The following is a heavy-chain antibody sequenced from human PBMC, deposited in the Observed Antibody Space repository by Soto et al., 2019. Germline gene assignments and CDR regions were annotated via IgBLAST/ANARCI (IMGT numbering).Heavy chain of an antibody. CDR2: IIPIFGTA. J-gene: IGHJ3*02. Sequence: SVKVSCKASGGTFSSYAISWVRQAPGQGLEWMGGIIPIFGTANYAQKFQGRVTITADESTSTAYMELSSLRSEDTAVYYCARGTQSSGYYHGADAFDIWGQGTIVTV. V-gene: IGHV1-69*13. CDR1: GGTFSSYA. CDR3: ARGTQSSGYYHGADAFDI. D-gene: IGHD3-22*01.